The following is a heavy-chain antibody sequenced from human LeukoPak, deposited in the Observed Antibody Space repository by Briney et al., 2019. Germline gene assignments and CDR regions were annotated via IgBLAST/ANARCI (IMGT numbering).Heavy chain of an antibody. CDR1: GASISNYY. CDR2: IYASGST. J-gene: IGHJ4*02. Sequence: SETLSLTCTVSGASISNYYWSWIRQPAGRGLEWIGRIYASGSTNYNPSLKSRVTISVDQSKNQFSLKLNSVTAADTAVYYCARGETIFPYWGQGTLVTVSS. CDR3: ARGETIFPY. V-gene: IGHV4-4*07. D-gene: IGHD3-9*01.